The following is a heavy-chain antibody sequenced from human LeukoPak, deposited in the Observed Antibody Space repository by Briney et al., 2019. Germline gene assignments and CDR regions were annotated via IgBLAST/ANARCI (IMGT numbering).Heavy chain of an antibody. CDR2: IYHSGRT. Sequence: SETLSLTCAVSDYSINSGHYWGWIRQPPGKGLEWIGSIYHSGRTYYNPSLKSRVTTSVDTSKNQFSLKLSSVTAADTAVYYCARRSVAAAANYYYYYMDVWGKGTTVTVSS. V-gene: IGHV4-38-2*01. CDR1: DYSINSGHY. J-gene: IGHJ6*03. D-gene: IGHD6-13*01. CDR3: ARRSVAAAANYYYYYMDV.